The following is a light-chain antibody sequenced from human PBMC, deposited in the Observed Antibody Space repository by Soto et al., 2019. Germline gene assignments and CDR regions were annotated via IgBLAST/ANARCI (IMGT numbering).Light chain of an antibody. Sequence: EIVLTQSPATLSLSPGERATLSCRASQSISSYLAWYQQKPGQAPRLLIYDASNRATGIPARFSGSGSGTDFTLTISSLEPEDFAVYYCQQRDNWPPAITFGQGTRLEIK. CDR2: DAS. V-gene: IGKV3-11*01. J-gene: IGKJ5*01. CDR3: QQRDNWPPAIT. CDR1: QSISSY.